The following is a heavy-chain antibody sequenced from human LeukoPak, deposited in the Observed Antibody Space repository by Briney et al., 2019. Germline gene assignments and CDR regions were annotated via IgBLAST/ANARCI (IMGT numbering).Heavy chain of an antibody. J-gene: IGHJ4*02. CDR1: GFTFSSYA. D-gene: IGHD2-8*01. Sequence: PGGSLRLSCAASGFTFSSYAMHWVRQAPGKGLEWVAVISCDGSNKYYADSVKGRFTISRDNSKNTLYLQMNSLRAEDTAVYYCARDPGGCTNGVCYPDYWGQGTLVTVSS. CDR3: ARDPGGCTNGVCYPDY. CDR2: ISCDGSNK. V-gene: IGHV3-30-3*01.